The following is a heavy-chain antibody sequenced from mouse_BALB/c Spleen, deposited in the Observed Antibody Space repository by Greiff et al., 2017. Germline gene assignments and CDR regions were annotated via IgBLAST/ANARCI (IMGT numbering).Heavy chain of an antibody. V-gene: IGHV1-7*01. J-gene: IGHJ1*01. CDR1: GYTFTSYW. D-gene: IGHD2-3*01. CDR3: ARAVRWLPAFDV. Sequence: QVQLQQSGAELAKPGASVKMSCKASGYTFTSYWMHWVKQRPGQGLEWIGYINPSTGYTEYNQKFKDKATLTADKSSSTAYMQLSSLTSEDSAVYYCARAVRWLPAFDVWGAGTTVTVSS. CDR2: INPSTGYT.